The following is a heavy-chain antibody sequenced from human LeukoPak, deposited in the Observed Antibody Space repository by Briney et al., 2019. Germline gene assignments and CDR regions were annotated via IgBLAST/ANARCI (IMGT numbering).Heavy chain of an antibody. D-gene: IGHD1-26*01. CDR2: TYYRSKWFN. V-gene: IGHV6-1*01. CDR3: TRGGFSDSFFDY. J-gene: IGHJ4*02. CDR1: GDSVSSNSVA. Sequence: SQTLSLTCAISGDSVSSNSVAWNWIRQSPSRGLEWLGRTYYRSKWFNDYAVSVKSRITINPDTSKNQFSLQLNSVTPEDTAVYCCTRGGFSDSFFDYWGQGILVTVSS.